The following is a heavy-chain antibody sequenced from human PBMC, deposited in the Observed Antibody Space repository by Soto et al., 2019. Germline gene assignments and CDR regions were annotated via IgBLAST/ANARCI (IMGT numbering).Heavy chain of an antibody. D-gene: IGHD4-17*01. CDR1: GFTFSSYA. CDR3: AKDVMTTVTPVLCFDY. CDR2: ISGSGGST. V-gene: IGHV3-23*01. Sequence: SLRLSCAASGFTFSSYAMSWVRQAPGKGLEWVSAISGSGGSTYYADSVKGRFTISRDNSKNTLYLQMNSLRAEDTAVYYCAKDVMTTVTPVLCFDYWGQGTLVTVSS. J-gene: IGHJ4*02.